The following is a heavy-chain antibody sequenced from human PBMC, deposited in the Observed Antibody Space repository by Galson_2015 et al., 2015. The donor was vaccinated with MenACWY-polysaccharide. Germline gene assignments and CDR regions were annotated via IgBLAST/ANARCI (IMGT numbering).Heavy chain of an antibody. CDR3: AKVSFAIAVAGTTDY. J-gene: IGHJ4*02. Sequence: SLRLSCAASGFTFSSYAMSWVRQAPGKGLEWVSAISGSGGSTYYADSVKGRFTISRDNSKNTLYLQMNSLRAEDTAVHYCAKVSFAIAVAGTTDYWGQGTLVTVSS. CDR1: GFTFSSYA. D-gene: IGHD6-19*01. V-gene: IGHV3-23*01. CDR2: ISGSGGST.